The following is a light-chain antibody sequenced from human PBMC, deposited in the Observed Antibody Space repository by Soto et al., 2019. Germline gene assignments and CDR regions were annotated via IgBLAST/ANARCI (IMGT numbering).Light chain of an antibody. J-gene: IGLJ1*01. V-gene: IGLV2-8*01. CDR3: SSYAGSNIFV. Sequence: QSALTQPPSASGSPGQSVTISCTGTSSDVGGYNFVAWYQQHPGKAPKLMISEVSKRPSGVPDRFSGSKSGNTASLTVSGLQAEDEADYYCSSYAGSNIFVFGTGTKVTV. CDR1: SSDVGGYNF. CDR2: EVS.